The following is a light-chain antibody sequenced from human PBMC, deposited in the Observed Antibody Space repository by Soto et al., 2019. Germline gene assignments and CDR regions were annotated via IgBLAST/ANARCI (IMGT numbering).Light chain of an antibody. CDR3: QQYKNWPPLT. CDR1: QSVSYN. Sequence: EIVMTQSPATLSVSPGERATLSCRASQSVSYNLAWYQQKPGQGPRLLIYGAFTRANGIPARFSGSGSGTEFTLTISSLQSEDFGVYYCQQYKNWPPLTFGGGTKVEIK. CDR2: GAF. J-gene: IGKJ4*01. V-gene: IGKV3-15*01.